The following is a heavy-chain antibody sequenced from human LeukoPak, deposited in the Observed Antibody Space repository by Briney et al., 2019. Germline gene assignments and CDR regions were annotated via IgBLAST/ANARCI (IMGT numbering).Heavy chain of an antibody. CDR2: INPNSGGT. CDR3: ARERYYASGSVHNRIDY. D-gene: IGHD3-10*01. Sequence: ASVKVSCKASGYTFTGYYMHWVRQAPGQGLEWMGWINPNSGGTNYAQKFQGRVTMTRDTSISTAYMELSRLRPDDTAVYYCARERYYASGSVHNRIDYWGQGTLVTVSS. V-gene: IGHV1-2*02. J-gene: IGHJ4*02. CDR1: GYTFTGYY.